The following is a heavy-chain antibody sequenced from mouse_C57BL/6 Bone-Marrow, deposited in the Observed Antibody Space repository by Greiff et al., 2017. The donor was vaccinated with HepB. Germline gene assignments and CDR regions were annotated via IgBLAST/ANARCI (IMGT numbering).Heavy chain of an antibody. CDR2: IYPRSGNT. CDR3: AHDYDGPFDY. CDR1: GYTFTSYG. V-gene: IGHV1-81*01. D-gene: IGHD2-4*01. Sequence: QVQLKESGAELARPGASVKLSCKASGYTFTSYGISWVKQRTGQGLEWIGEIYPRSGNTYYNEKFKGKATLTADKSSSTAYMELRSLTSEDSAVYFCAHDYDGPFDYWGQGTTLTVSS. J-gene: IGHJ2*01.